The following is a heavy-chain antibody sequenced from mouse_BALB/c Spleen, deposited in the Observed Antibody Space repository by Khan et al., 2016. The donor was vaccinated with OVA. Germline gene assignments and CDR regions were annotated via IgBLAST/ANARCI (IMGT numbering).Heavy chain of an antibody. CDR2: INTYTGEP. V-gene: IGHV9-3-1*01. D-gene: IGHD2-2*01. Sequence: QIQLVQSGPELKKPGETVKISCKASGYTFTNYGMNWVKQPPGKGLKWMGWINTYTGEPTYVDDFKGRFAFSLETSASTAYLQINNRKNEDTATYCCARGYWYFDVWGAGTTVTVSS. J-gene: IGHJ1*01. CDR3: ARGYWYFDV. CDR1: GYTFTNYG.